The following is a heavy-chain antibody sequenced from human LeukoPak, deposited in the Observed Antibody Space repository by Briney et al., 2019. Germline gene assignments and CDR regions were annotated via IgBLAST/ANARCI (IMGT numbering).Heavy chain of an antibody. V-gene: IGHV4-59*01. CDR2: IYYSGST. CDR3: ARVRAIFGVVTPGGAFDI. CDR1: GGSISSYY. J-gene: IGHJ3*02. Sequence: SETLSLTCTVSGGSISSYYWSWIRQPPGKGLEWIGYIYYSGSTNYNPSLKSRVTISVDTSKNQFSLKLSSVTAADTAVYYCARVRAIFGVVTPGGAFDIWGQGAMVTVSS. D-gene: IGHD3-3*01.